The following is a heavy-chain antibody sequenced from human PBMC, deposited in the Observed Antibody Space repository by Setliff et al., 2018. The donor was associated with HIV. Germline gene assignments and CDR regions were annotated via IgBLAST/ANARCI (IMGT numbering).Heavy chain of an antibody. CDR2: TSPYNGHT. CDR1: GYTFTDYF. Sequence: ASVKVSCKASGYTFTDYFMHWVRQAPGQGLEWMGWTSPYNGHTNYAQKLQGRVTMTTDTSTSTAYMELRSLRSDDTAVYYCARVSRSGWFFDWWGQGSLVTVSS. V-gene: IGHV1-18*04. D-gene: IGHD6-19*01. CDR3: ARVSRSGWFFDW. J-gene: IGHJ4*02.